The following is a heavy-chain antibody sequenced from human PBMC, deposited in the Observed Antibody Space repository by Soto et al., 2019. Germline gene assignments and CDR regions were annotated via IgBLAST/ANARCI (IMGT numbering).Heavy chain of an antibody. J-gene: IGHJ6*02. Sequence: SETLSLTCTVSGDSINNYYWTWIRQPPGKGLEWIGYIYDSVSTSYNPSLKSRLTISVDTSKNQFSLKLKSVTAADTAVYYCARGTKYYYQGMDVWGQGTTLTVS. CDR2: IYDSVST. V-gene: IGHV4-59*01. CDR3: ARGTKYYYQGMDV. CDR1: GDSINNYY.